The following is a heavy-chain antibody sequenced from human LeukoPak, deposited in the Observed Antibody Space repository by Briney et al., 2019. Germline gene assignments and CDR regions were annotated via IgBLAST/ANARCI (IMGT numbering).Heavy chain of an antibody. CDR2: INPNSGGT. Sequence: ASVKVSCKASGGTFSSYAISWVRQAPGQGLEWMGWINPNSGGTNYAQKFQGWVTMTRDTSISTAYMELSRLRSDDTAVYYCARGPTYYYDSSGYYDYWGQGTLVTVSS. CDR3: ARGPTYYYDSSGYYDY. V-gene: IGHV1-2*04. D-gene: IGHD3-22*01. J-gene: IGHJ4*02. CDR1: GGTFSSYA.